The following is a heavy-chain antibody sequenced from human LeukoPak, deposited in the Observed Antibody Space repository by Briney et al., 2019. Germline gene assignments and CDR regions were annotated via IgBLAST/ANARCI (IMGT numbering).Heavy chain of an antibody. Sequence: GGSLRLSCAASGFTFSSYAMSWVRQAPVKGLEWVSAISGSGGNTYYADSVKGRFTTSRDNAKNSMYLQMNSLRPEDTAVYYCARWDIRGTAHQLDYWGQGTLVTVSS. CDR1: GFTFSSYA. J-gene: IGHJ4*02. V-gene: IGHV3-23*01. D-gene: IGHD1-7*01. CDR2: ISGSGGNT. CDR3: ARWDIRGTAHQLDY.